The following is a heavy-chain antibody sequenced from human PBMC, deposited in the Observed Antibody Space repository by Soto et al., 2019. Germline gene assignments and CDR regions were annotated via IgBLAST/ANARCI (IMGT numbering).Heavy chain of an antibody. D-gene: IGHD1-26*01. Sequence: GASVKVSCKASRYSFTRNGRSWGRQAPGQGLEWMGWISAKNGDTNYAQKFQGRVIMTTDTSTSTAYMELRSLRSDDTAVYYCVRDRDSDTWPSRDVWGQGTTVTVSS. V-gene: IGHV1-18*01. J-gene: IGHJ6*02. CDR2: ISAKNGDT. CDR1: RYSFTRNG. CDR3: VRDRDSDTWPSRDV.